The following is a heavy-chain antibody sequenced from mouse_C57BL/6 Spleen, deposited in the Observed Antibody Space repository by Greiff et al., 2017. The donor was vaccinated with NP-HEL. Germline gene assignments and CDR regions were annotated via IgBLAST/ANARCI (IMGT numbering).Heavy chain of an antibody. J-gene: IGHJ2*01. Sequence: VQLQQPGAELVKPGASVKLSCKASGYTFTSYWMQWVKQRPGQGLEWIGEIDPSDSYTNYNQKFKGKATLTVDTSSSTAYMQLSSLTSEDSAVYYCARAGMITKYYFDYWGQGTTLTVSS. CDR2: IDPSDSYT. CDR3: ARAGMITKYYFDY. CDR1: GYTFTSYW. V-gene: IGHV1-50*01. D-gene: IGHD2-4*01.